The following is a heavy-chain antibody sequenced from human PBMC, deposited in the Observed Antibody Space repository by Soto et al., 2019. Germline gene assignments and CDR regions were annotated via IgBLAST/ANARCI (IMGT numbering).Heavy chain of an antibody. CDR1: GFTFSDYY. CDR3: AKDEYNSSSWYYYYYMDV. Sequence: GGSLRLSCAASGFTFSDYYMSWIRQAPGKGLEWVSDISGSGGSTYYADSVKGRFTISRDNSKNTLYLQMNSLRAEDTAVYYCAKDEYNSSSWYYYYYMDVWGKGTTVTVSS. D-gene: IGHD6-13*01. J-gene: IGHJ6*03. CDR2: ISGSGGST. V-gene: IGHV3-23*01.